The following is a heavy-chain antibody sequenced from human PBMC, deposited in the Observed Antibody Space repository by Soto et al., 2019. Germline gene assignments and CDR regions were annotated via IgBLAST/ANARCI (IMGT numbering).Heavy chain of an antibody. J-gene: IGHJ4*02. CDR1: GGSISSYY. D-gene: IGHD5-12*01. V-gene: IGHV4-59*08. CDR3: ARQRYSGNDYFEH. CDR2: IHYSGST. Sequence: SETLSLTCTVSGGSISSYYWSWIRQPPGKGLEWIGYIHYSGSTNYNPSLKSRVTISVDTSKNQFSLNLSSVTAADTAVYYCARQRYSGNDYFEHWGQGTLVTVSS.